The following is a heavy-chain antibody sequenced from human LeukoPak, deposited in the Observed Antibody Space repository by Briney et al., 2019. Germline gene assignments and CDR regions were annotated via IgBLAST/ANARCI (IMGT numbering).Heavy chain of an antibody. D-gene: IGHD4-17*01. CDR3: ARERGGENNWFDP. J-gene: IGHJ5*02. V-gene: IGHV1-2*02. CDR2: INPNSGCT. Sequence: ASVKVSCKASGYTFTGYYMHWVRQAPGQGLGWMGWINPNSGCTNYAQKFQGRVTMTRHTSISTAYMELRRLRSDDTAVYYCARERGGENNWFDPWGQGTLVTVSS. CDR1: GYTFTGYY.